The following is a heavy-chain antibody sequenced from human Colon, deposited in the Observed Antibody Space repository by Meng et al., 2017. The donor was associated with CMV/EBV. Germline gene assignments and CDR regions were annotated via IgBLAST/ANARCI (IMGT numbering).Heavy chain of an antibody. Sequence: GGSLRLSCAASGFTFTTYTMHWVRQAPGKGLEWLAMISYDGRNQYYANSLKGRFTISRDNSKNTLYLQMTSLRAEDTALYYCARAASPYYVNSPWDSWGPGTLVTVSS. CDR2: ISYDGRNQ. CDR3: ARAASPYYVNSPWDS. J-gene: IGHJ4*02. V-gene: IGHV3-30-3*01. CDR1: GFTFTTYT. D-gene: IGHD3-16*01.